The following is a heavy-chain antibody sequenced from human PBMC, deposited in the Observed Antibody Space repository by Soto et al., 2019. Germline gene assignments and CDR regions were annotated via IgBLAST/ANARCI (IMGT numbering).Heavy chain of an antibody. D-gene: IGHD2-15*01. CDR3: ARVLRCSGGTCYPTGGWFDP. J-gene: IGHJ5*02. CDR2: IYHSGST. V-gene: IGHV4-30-2*01. Sequence: SETLSLTCAVSGDSISRGGYSWSWIRQPPGKGLELIGYIYHSGSTYYNPSVKSRVTISVDRSKNQLFLTLSSVTAADTAVYYCARVLRCSGGTCYPTGGWFDPWGQGSLVTVSS. CDR1: GDSISRGGYS.